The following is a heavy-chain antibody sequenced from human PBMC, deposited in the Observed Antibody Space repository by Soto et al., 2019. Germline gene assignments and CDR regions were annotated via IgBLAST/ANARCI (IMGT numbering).Heavy chain of an antibody. V-gene: IGHV4-31*03. CDR3: ARDRLMATAGTARHYFGLDV. Sequence: SETLSLTCTVSGGSIRSGGYYWSWVRQSPRRGLEWIGNIYYSGSTYYNPSLKSRLTISVDMSKNQFSLNLSSVTAADTAVYYCARDRLMATAGTARHYFGLDVWGQGTTVTVSS. CDR2: IYYSGST. J-gene: IGHJ6*02. D-gene: IGHD5-18*01. CDR1: GGSIRSGGYY.